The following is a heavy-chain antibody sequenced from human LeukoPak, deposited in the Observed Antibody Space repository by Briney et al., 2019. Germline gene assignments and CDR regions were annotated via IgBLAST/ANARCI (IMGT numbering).Heavy chain of an antibody. CDR2: ISADNGNT. J-gene: IGHJ4*02. CDR3: ARLPFDRSGYIDY. Sequence: ASVRVSCKASGYTFTRYAISWVRQAPGQGLEWMGWISADNGNTNYAQNLQGRVTMTTDTFTRTAYMELRSLTSDDTAVYFCARLPFDRSGYIDYWGQGTLVTVSS. V-gene: IGHV1-18*01. CDR1: GYTFTRYA. D-gene: IGHD3-22*01.